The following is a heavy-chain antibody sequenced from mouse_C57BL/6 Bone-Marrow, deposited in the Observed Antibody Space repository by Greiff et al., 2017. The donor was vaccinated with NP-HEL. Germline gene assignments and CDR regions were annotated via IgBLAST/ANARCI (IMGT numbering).Heavy chain of an antibody. J-gene: IGHJ3*01. CDR3: AKGPLAY. V-gene: IGHV5-6*01. Sequence: EVQVVESGGDLVKPGGSLKLSCAASGFTFSSYGMSWVRQTPDKRLEWVATISSGGSYTYYPDSVKGRFTISRDNAKNTLYLQMSSLKSEDTAMYYCAKGPLAYWGQGTLVTVSA. CDR1: GFTFSSYG. CDR2: ISSGGSYT.